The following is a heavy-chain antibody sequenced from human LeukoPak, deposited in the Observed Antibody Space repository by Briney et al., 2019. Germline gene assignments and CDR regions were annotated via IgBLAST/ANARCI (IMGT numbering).Heavy chain of an antibody. CDR1: GFTFSSYW. J-gene: IGHJ4*02. CDR3: ARLSTTSSPFDY. Sequence: GGSLRLSCAASGFTFSSYWMHWVRQAPGKGLVWVSRINSDGSSTSYADSVKGRFTISRDNAKNTLYLQMNSLRAEDTAVHYCARLSTTSSPFDYWGQGTLVTVSS. V-gene: IGHV3-74*01. D-gene: IGHD2-2*01. CDR2: INSDGSST.